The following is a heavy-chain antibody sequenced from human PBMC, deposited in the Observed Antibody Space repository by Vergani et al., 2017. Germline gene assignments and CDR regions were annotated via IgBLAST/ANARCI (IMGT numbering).Heavy chain of an antibody. J-gene: IGHJ4*02. CDR2: LTGGGGST. Sequence: EVQLLESGGSLKQPGGSVRLSCAASGFTFSTYAMHWVRQAPGKGLEWVSALTGGGGSTYYADSFKGRFIISRDNSRDTLYLQMNSLRPEDTATYCCVKDAASDENFFDSWGQGTLVTVSS. CDR3: VKDAASDENFFDS. V-gene: IGHV3-23*01. D-gene: IGHD2-15*01. CDR1: GFTFSTYA.